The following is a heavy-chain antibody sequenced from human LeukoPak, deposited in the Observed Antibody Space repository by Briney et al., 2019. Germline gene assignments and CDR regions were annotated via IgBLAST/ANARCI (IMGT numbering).Heavy chain of an antibody. J-gene: IGHJ5*02. CDR2: IYYSGST. D-gene: IGHD3-10*01. Sequence: PSETLSLTCTVSGGSISSSSYYWGWIRQPPGKGLEWIGSIYYSGSTYYNPSLKSRVTISVDTSKNQFSLKLSSVTAADTAVYYCARDRRGSGSYYGWFDPWGQGTLVTVSS. CDR3: ARDRRGSGSYYGWFDP. CDR1: GGSISSSSYY. V-gene: IGHV4-39*07.